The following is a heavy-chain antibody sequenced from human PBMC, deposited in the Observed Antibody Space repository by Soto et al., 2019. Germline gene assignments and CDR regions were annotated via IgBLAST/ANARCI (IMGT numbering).Heavy chain of an antibody. CDR2: ISSNGGST. V-gene: IGHV3-64*01. J-gene: IGHJ4*02. CDR1: GFTFSSYA. D-gene: IGHD3-9*01. Sequence: EVQLVESGGGLVQPGGSLRLSCAASGFTFSSYAMHWVRQAPGKGLEYVSAISSNGGSTYYANSVKGRFTISRDNSKNTLYLQMGSLRAEDMAVYYCARRGMSLRYFDWFFMGESDYWGQGTLVTVSS. CDR3: ARRGMSLRYFDWFFMGESDY.